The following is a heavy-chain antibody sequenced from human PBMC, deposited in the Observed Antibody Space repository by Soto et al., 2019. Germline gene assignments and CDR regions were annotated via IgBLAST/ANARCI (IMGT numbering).Heavy chain of an antibody. CDR3: ARSYRGGDYHFGF. CDR1: GFTFSTYT. D-gene: IGHD4-17*01. Sequence: EVQLLESGGGLVQPGGSLRLSCAASGFTFSTYTMSWVRQAPGKGLEWVAAISGSGDSTSYADSVKGWFTISRDNSKTTLYLQMTSLRAEDTAIYYCARSYRGGDYHFGFWGQGTLVTVSS. J-gene: IGHJ4*02. CDR2: ISGSGDST. V-gene: IGHV3-23*01.